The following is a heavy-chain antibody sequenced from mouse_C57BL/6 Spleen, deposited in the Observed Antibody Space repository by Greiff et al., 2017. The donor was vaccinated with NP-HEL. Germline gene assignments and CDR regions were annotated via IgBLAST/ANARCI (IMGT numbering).Heavy chain of an antibody. J-gene: IGHJ1*03. V-gene: IGHV1-53*01. Sequence: QVQLQQPGTELVKPGASVKLSCKASGYTFTSYWMHWVKQRPGQGLEWIGNINPSNGGTNYNEKFKSKATLTVDKSSSTAYMQLSSLTSEDSAVYYCARSLLRTSYWYFDVWGTGTTVTVSS. CDR1: GYTFTSYW. D-gene: IGHD1-1*01. CDR2: INPSNGGT. CDR3: ARSLLRTSYWYFDV.